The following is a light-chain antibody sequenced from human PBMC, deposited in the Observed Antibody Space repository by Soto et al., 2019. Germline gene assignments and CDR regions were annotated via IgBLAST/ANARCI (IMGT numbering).Light chain of an antibody. CDR1: QSVGRNY. CDR3: HQYASAPLT. V-gene: IGKV3-20*01. CDR2: TAS. J-gene: IGKJ4*01. Sequence: EIVLTQSPGTLSLSPGESATLSCRASQSVGRNYLAWFQKKPGQAPRLLIHTASGRATGIPDRFSGSGSGTDFTLTVRRMETEDLAVYYCHQYASAPLTFGGGTKVDIK.